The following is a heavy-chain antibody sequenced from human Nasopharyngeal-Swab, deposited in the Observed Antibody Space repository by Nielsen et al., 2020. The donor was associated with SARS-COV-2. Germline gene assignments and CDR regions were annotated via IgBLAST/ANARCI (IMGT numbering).Heavy chain of an antibody. J-gene: IGHJ4*02. CDR2: ISSNGGST. D-gene: IGHD6-19*01. Sequence: WIRQPPGKGLEYVSAISSNGGSTYYANSVKGRFTISRDNSKSTLYLQMGSLRAEDMAVYYCARAGYSSGWDYWGQGTLVTVSS. CDR3: ARAGYSSGWDY. V-gene: IGHV3-64*01.